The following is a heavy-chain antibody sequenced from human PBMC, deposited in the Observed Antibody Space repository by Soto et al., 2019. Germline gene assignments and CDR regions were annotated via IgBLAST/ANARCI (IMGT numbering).Heavy chain of an antibody. D-gene: IGHD2-21*01. CDR3: ARDVEGYCGDDYHFAY. V-gene: IGHV1-2*04. Sequence: ASVKVSCKASGYTFTGYYMHWVRQAPGQGLEWMGWINPNSGGTNYAQKFQGWVTMTRDTSISTAYMELSRLRSDDTAVYYCARDVEGYCGDDYHFAYRGQGTLVIVSS. CDR1: GYTFTGYY. J-gene: IGHJ4*02. CDR2: INPNSGGT.